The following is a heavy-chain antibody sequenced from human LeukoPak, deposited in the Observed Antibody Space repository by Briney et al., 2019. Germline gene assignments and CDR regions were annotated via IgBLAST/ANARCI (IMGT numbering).Heavy chain of an antibody. V-gene: IGHV3-21*01. CDR2: ISSSSSYI. D-gene: IGHD3/OR15-3a*01. Sequence: GGSLRLSCAASGFTFSSYSMNWVRQAPGKGLEWVSSISSSSSYIYYADSVKGRFTISRDNAKNSLYLQMNSLRAEDTAVYYCARVGQSGLVDWLDPWGQGTLVTVSS. CDR1: GFTFSSYS. CDR3: ARVGQSGLVDWLDP. J-gene: IGHJ5*02.